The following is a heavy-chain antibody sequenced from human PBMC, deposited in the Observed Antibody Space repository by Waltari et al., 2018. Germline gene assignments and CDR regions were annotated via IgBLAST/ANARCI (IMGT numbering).Heavy chain of an antibody. V-gene: IGHV3-7*03. D-gene: IGHD3-9*01. Sequence: EVQLVESGGGLVQPGGSLRLSCAASGFTFSRYWMRWVRQAPGKGLEWVANIKQDGSEKYYVDSVKGRFTISRDNAKNSLYLQMNSLRAEDTAVYYCARDSDILTTNRRGLDYWGQGTLVTVSS. CDR3: ARDSDILTTNRRGLDY. J-gene: IGHJ4*02. CDR1: GFTFSRYW. CDR2: IKQDGSEK.